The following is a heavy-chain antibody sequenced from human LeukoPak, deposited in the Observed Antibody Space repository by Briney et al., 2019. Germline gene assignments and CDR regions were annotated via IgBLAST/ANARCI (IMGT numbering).Heavy chain of an antibody. J-gene: IGHJ4*02. Sequence: PSETLSLTCAVSGGSISSGGYSWSWIRQPPGKGLEWIGYICQSGSTYYNPSPKSRVTISVDRSKNQFSLKLSSVTAADTAVYYCGRGGIAAAASGIDYWGQGTLVTVSS. D-gene: IGHD6-13*01. CDR2: ICQSGST. V-gene: IGHV4-30-2*01. CDR3: GRGGIAAAASGIDY. CDR1: GGSISSGGYS.